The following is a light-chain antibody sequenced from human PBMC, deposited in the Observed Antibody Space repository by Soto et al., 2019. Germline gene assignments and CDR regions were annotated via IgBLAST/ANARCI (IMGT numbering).Light chain of an antibody. CDR3: SSYTSSSTLEVV. CDR2: DVS. Sequence: QSALTQPASVSGSPGQSITISCTGTRSDVGGYNYVSWYQQHPGKAPKLMIYDVSNRPSGVSNRFSGSKSGNTASLTISGLQAEDEADYYCSSYTSSSTLEVVFGGGTKVTVL. CDR1: RSDVGGYNY. V-gene: IGLV2-14*01. J-gene: IGLJ2*01.